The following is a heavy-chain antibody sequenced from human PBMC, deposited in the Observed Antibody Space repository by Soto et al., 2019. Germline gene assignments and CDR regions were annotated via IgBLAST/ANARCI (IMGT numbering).Heavy chain of an antibody. CDR2: IYYSGST. D-gene: IGHD6-13*01. J-gene: IGHJ4*02. Sequence: SETLSLTCTVSGGSISSYYWSWIRQPPGKGLEWIGYIYYSGSTNYNPSLKSRVTISVDTSKNQFSLKLSSVTAADTAVYYCARYSSSWAGFDYWGQGTLVTVSS. CDR3: ARYSSSWAGFDY. V-gene: IGHV4-59*01. CDR1: GGSISSYY.